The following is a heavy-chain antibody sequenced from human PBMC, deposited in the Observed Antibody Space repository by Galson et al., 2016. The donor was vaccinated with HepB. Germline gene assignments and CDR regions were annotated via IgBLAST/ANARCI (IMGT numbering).Heavy chain of an antibody. J-gene: IGHJ4*02. Sequence: SLRLSCAASGFTFSSYSMSWVRQAPGKGLEWISAISGSGAITNYADSVKGRFTISRDNSKNTLYLQMNSLRAEDTAVYYCATRSSGWYYFDYWGQGTLVTVSS. V-gene: IGHV3-23*01. CDR3: ATRSSGWYYFDY. D-gene: IGHD6-19*01. CDR2: ISGSGAIT. CDR1: GFTFSSYS.